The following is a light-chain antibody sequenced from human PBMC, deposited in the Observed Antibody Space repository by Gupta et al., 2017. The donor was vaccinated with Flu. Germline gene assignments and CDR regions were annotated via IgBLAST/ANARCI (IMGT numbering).Light chain of an antibody. V-gene: IGLV1-51*01. Sequence: NVGINYVSCYQPSQGTAPKLLIYDNDTRPSDIPDRFSGSKYGTSATMGITGLQTGDEADYYCGAWDSGLGAGVFGGGTKLTVL. CDR1: NVGINY. CDR2: DND. J-gene: IGLJ3*02. CDR3: GAWDSGLGAGV.